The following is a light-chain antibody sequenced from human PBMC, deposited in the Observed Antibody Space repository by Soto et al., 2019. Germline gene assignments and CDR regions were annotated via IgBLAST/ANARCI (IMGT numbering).Light chain of an antibody. J-gene: IGKJ1*01. CDR1: QSISSNY. CDR3: QQSGT. V-gene: IGKV3-20*01. CDR2: GAS. Sequence: EIVLAQSPGTLSLSAGERATLSCRASQSISSNYLAWYQHKFGQAPRLLIYGASSRARGIPDRFSGSGSGTDFTLTSTRLEPEDFAVYYCQQSGTFGQGTKVEIK.